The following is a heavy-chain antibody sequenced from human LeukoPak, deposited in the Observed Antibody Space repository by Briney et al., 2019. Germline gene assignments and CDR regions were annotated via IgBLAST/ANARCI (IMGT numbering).Heavy chain of an antibody. Sequence: PGGSLRLSCAASGFTFSSYAMHWVRQAPGKGLEWVAVISYDGSNKYYADSVKGRFTISRDNSKNTLYLQMNSLRAEDTAVYYCARAYSERYGLGYYYMDVWGKGTTVTISS. D-gene: IGHD1-26*01. CDR1: GFTFSSYA. CDR2: ISYDGSNK. CDR3: ARAYSERYGLGYYYMDV. V-gene: IGHV3-30*04. J-gene: IGHJ6*03.